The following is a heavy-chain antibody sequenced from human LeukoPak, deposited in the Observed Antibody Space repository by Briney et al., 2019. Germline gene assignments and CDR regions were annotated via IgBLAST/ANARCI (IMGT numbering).Heavy chain of an antibody. CDR2: ISAVSTYI. CDR1: GFTFSSYT. J-gene: IGHJ6*03. Sequence: GGSLRLSCAASGFTFSSYTIHWVRQAPGKGLDWVSSISAVSTYIYYADSVKGRLTISRDNVEKSAYLELSGLTAHDTAIYYCARGGIAGRPVYYYYMDVWGKGTTVTVSS. CDR3: ARGGIAGRPVYYYYMDV. V-gene: IGHV3-21*01. D-gene: IGHD6-6*01.